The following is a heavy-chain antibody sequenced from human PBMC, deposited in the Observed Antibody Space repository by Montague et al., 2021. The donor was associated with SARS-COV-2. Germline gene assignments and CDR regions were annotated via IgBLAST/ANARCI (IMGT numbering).Heavy chain of an antibody. CDR2: TYYRSRWYD. CDR1: GDSVPSSSVA. D-gene: IGHD1-7*01. V-gene: IGHV6-1*01. J-gene: IGHJ4*02. Sequence: CAISGDSVPSSSVAWNWIRQSPSRGLEWLGRTYYRSRWYDDYAASVKGRITMNPDTAKNHFSLQLNSVTPEDTAVYYCARGNWEKVTGTTSDYLYYFDRWGQGTLVTVSS. CDR3: ARGNWEKVTGTTSDYLYYFDR.